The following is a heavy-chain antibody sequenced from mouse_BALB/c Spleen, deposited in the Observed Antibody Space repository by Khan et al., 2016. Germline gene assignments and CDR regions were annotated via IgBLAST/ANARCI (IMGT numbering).Heavy chain of an antibody. V-gene: IGHV5-9-1*01. D-gene: IGHD4-1*01. CDR1: GFTFSSYA. J-gene: IGHJ2*01. CDR3: ARPWAY. CDR2: ISSGGSDT. Sequence: EVELVESGGGLVKPGGSLKLSCAASGFTFSSYALSWVRQTPEKRLVWVATISSGGSDTYYSDSVKGRFTISRDNAKNTLYLQMSSLRSEDTAMYYCARPWAYWGQGTTLTVSS.